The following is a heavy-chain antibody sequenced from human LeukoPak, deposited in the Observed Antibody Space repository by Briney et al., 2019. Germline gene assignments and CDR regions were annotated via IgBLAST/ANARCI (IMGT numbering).Heavy chain of an antibody. J-gene: IGHJ4*02. CDR3: ARDSEDDFWSGYLFDY. CDR2: ISSSSSTI. Sequence: GGSLRLSCAVSSFTFCSYSMNWVRQAPGKGLEWVSYISSSSSTIYYADSVKGRFTISRDNAKNSLYLQMNSLRAEDTAVYYCARDSEDDFWSGYLFDYWGQGTLVTVSS. CDR1: SFTFCSYS. V-gene: IGHV3-48*01. D-gene: IGHD3-3*01.